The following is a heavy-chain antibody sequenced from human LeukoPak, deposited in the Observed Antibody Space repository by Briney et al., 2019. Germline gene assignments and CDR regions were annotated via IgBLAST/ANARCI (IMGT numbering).Heavy chain of an antibody. CDR3: ARERGYYDSSGYFRY. CDR1: GGSFSGYY. V-gene: IGHV4-34*01. CDR2: INHSGST. Sequence: PSETLSLTCAVYGGSFSGYYWSWIRQPPGKGLEWIGEINHSGSTNYNPSLKSRVTMSIDTSNNQFSLRLTSVTAADTAIYYCARERGYYDSSGYFRYWGQGTLVTVSS. J-gene: IGHJ4*02. D-gene: IGHD3-22*01.